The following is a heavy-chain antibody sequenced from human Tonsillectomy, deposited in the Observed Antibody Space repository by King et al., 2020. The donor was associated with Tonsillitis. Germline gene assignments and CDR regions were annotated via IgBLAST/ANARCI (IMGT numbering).Heavy chain of an antibody. J-gene: IGHJ4*02. Sequence: VQLVESGGGLVKPGGSLRLSCAASGFTFSNAWMTWVRQAPGKGLEWVGRIKSKTDGGTTDYAAPVKGRFTISRDDSKNTVFLQMNSLKAEDTAVYYGTTGGLLSSSWRVYFDYWGQGTLVTVAS. D-gene: IGHD6-6*01. CDR2: IKSKTDGGTT. CDR3: TTGGLLSSSWRVYFDY. V-gene: IGHV3-15*01. CDR1: GFTFSNAW.